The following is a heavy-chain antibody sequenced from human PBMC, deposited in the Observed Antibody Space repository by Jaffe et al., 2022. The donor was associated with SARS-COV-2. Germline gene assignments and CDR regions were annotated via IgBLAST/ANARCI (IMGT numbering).Heavy chain of an antibody. Sequence: EVQLVESGGGLVKPGGSLRLSCAASGFTFSNAWMSWVRQAPGKGLEWVGRIKSKAGGGTTDHAAPVKGRFTISRDDSKDTLYLQMNSLKTEDTAVYYCATTRVVSATISMLYDYWGQGTLVTVSS. D-gene: IGHD2-2*01. CDR3: ATTRVVSATISMLYDY. V-gene: IGHV3-15*01. J-gene: IGHJ4*02. CDR1: GFTFSNAW. CDR2: IKSKAGGGTT.